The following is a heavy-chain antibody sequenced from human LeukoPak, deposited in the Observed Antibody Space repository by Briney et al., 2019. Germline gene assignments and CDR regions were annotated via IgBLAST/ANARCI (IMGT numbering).Heavy chain of an antibody. CDR3: ARVYYYYDSSGILTLYFDY. V-gene: IGHV1-2*02. J-gene: IGHJ4*02. CDR1: GYTFTSYY. Sequence: ASVKVSCKTSGYTFTSYYMHWVRQAPGHGLEWMGWANPTSGGTNYAQKFQGRVTMTRDTSISTAYMELSRLRSDDTAVYYCARVYYYYDSSGILTLYFDYWGQGTLGTVSS. D-gene: IGHD3-22*01. CDR2: ANPTSGGT.